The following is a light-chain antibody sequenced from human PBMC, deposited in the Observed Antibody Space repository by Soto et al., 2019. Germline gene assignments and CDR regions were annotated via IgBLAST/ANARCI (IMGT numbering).Light chain of an antibody. CDR1: QGIAPY. Sequence: DVQMTQSPSSLSAFVGDRVTITCRASQGIAPYLAWFQQKPGKVPKLLIYATSTLQSGFPSRFSGSGSGTDFTLTINSLQPEDVGTYYCQKYNSAPLPFGGGTTVELK. CDR2: ATS. J-gene: IGKJ4*01. V-gene: IGKV1-27*01. CDR3: QKYNSAPLP.